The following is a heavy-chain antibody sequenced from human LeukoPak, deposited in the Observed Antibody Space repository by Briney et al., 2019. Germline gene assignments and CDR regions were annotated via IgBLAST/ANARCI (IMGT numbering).Heavy chain of an antibody. D-gene: IGHD6-13*01. CDR1: GYTFTSYY. CDR3: AREGHRSSSLLGAFDI. J-gene: IGHJ3*02. CDR2: INPTGGTT. V-gene: IGHV1-46*01. Sequence: ASVTVSCKASGYTFTSYYIHWVRQAPGQGPEWMGIINPTGGTTSYAQKFQGRVTMTRDTSTSTVYMELSSLRSEDTAVYHCAREGHRSSSLLGAFDIWGQGTMVTVSS.